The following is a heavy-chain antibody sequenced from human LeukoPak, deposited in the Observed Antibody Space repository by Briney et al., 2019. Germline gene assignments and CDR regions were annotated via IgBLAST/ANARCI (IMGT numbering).Heavy chain of an antibody. CDR1: GFTFSSYA. J-gene: IGHJ4*02. CDR2: ISGSGGST. V-gene: IGHV3-23*01. Sequence: GGSLRLSCAASGFTFSSYAMTWVRQAPGKGLEWVSVISGSGGSTYYADSVKGRFTISRDNSKNTLYLQMNSLRAEDTAVYYCASYDSSGHYHYFDYWGQGTLVTVSS. CDR3: ASYDSSGHYHYFDY. D-gene: IGHD3-22*01.